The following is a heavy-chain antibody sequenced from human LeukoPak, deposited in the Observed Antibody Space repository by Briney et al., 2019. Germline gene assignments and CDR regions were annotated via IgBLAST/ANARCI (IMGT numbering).Heavy chain of an antibody. J-gene: IGHJ4*02. D-gene: IGHD1-1*01. Sequence: GGSLRPSCAASGFTVSSNYMSWVRQAPGKGLEWVSVIYSGGSTYYADSVKGRFTISRDNSKNTLYLQMNSLRAEDTAVYYCARGTRYWGQGTLVTVSS. CDR2: IYSGGST. CDR3: ARGTRY. V-gene: IGHV3-53*01. CDR1: GFTVSSNY.